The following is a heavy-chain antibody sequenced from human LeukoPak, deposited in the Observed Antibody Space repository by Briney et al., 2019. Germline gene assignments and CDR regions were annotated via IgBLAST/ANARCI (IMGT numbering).Heavy chain of an antibody. Sequence: VASVKVSCKASGYIFTGYYMHWVRQAPGQGFEWMGWINPNSGGTNSAQKFQGRVTMTRDTSISTAYMELSRLTSDDTAVYYCARHPYSGSYHFDYWGQGTLVTVSS. J-gene: IGHJ4*02. D-gene: IGHD1-26*01. CDR1: GYIFTGYY. V-gene: IGHV1-2*02. CDR3: ARHPYSGSYHFDY. CDR2: INPNSGGT.